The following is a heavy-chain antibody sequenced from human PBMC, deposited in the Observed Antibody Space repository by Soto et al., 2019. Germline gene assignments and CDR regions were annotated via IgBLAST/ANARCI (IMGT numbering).Heavy chain of an antibody. Sequence: GGSLRLSCAASGFTFSSYSMNWVRQAPGKGLEWVSSISSSSSYIYCADSVKGRFTISRDNAKNSLYLQMNSLRAEETAVYYCARDSFLDPAGWFDAWGHGTLVTVSS. CDR1: GFTFSSYS. CDR3: ARDSFLDPAGWFDA. V-gene: IGHV3-21*01. CDR2: ISSSSSYI. J-gene: IGHJ5*01. D-gene: IGHD3-3*02.